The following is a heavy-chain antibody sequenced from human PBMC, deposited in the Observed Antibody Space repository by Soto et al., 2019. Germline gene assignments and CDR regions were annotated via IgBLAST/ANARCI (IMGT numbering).Heavy chain of an antibody. CDR1: FGSVSNSNYY. CDR2: VYYRGRS. J-gene: IGHJ4*02. Sequence: ETLSLTCTVSFGSVSNSNYYCGWIRQSPGKGLEWIGSVYYRGRSYSKSSVKSRVTISVDTSKNQFSLNLNSVTASDTAVYYCVSQRTSVLTQAYFDYWGPGALVTVSS. CDR3: VSQRTSVLTQAYFDY. V-gene: IGHV4-39*01. D-gene: IGHD2-8*01.